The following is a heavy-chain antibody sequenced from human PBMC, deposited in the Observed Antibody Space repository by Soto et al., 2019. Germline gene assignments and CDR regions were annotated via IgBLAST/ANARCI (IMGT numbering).Heavy chain of an antibody. J-gene: IGHJ4*02. D-gene: IGHD6-19*01. CDR2: VYYTGST. CDR1: GGSISGSY. CDR3: ARGVAVPGAYFDY. Sequence: PSETLSLTCSVSGGSISGSYWSWIRQSPGKGLEWLAYVYYTGSTNYSPSLRSRVSISVDTSKNEFPLRLSSVTAADTAVYFCARGVAVPGAYFDYWGQGTQVTVSS. V-gene: IGHV4-59*01.